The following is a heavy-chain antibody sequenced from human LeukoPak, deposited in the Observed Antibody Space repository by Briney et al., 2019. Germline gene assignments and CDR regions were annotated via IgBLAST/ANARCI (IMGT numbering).Heavy chain of an antibody. CDR1: GFTFTMYA. J-gene: IGHJ5*02. CDR2: ILKDGSTK. V-gene: IGHV3-30-3*01. D-gene: IGHD3-10*01. Sequence: PGGSLRLSCEASGFTFTMYAMHWVRQAPGKGLEWLAVILKDGSTKYYADSVKGRFTISRDNSNNTLCLQMNSLRTEDTAVYYCVRDRITVVQFTWFAPWGKGPLVTVST. CDR3: VRDRITVVQFTWFAP.